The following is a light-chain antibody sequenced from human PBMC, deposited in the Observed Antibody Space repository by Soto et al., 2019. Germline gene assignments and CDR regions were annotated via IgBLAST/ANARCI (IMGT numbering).Light chain of an antibody. CDR1: SSDVGGYNY. J-gene: IGLJ2*01. CDR3: CSYAGSYTLL. Sequence: QSALTQPRSVSGSPGQSVTISCTGTSSDVGGYNYVSWYQQQPGKAPKLMIYDVSKWPSGVPDRFSGSKSGNTASLTISGLQAEDEADYYCCSYAGSYTLLFGGGTKVTVL. V-gene: IGLV2-11*01. CDR2: DVS.